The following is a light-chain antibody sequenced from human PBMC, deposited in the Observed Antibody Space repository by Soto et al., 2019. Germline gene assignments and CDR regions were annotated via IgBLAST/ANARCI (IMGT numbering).Light chain of an antibody. CDR3: SSYARSTFYV. J-gene: IGLJ1*01. V-gene: IGLV2-14*01. CDR2: EVS. CDR1: SSDVGGYIY. Sequence: QSVLTQPASVSGSPGQSITISWTGTSSDVGGYIYVSWYQHHQGKAPKLMIYEVSNRPSGVSNRFSGSKCGNTASLTISGLQAEDDADYYCSSYARSTFYVLRTGTKVTV.